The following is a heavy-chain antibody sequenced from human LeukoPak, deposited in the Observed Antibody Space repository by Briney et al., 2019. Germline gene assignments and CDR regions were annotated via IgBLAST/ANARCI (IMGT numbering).Heavy chain of an antibody. CDR1: GFAFSSSS. CDR2: ISSSSSYI. Sequence: GGSLRLSCAASGFAFSSSSMNWVRQAPGKGLEWVSSISSSSSYIYYADSVKGRFTISRDNAKNSLYLQMNSLRAEDTAVYYCASSYFDNRGSGYFQHWGQGTLVTVSS. CDR3: ASSYFDNRGSGYFQH. D-gene: IGHD3-22*01. V-gene: IGHV3-21*04. J-gene: IGHJ1*01.